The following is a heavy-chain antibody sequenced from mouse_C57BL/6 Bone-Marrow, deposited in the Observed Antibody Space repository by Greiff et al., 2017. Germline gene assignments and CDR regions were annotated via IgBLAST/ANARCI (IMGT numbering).Heavy chain of an antibody. D-gene: IGHD1-1*01. CDR2: IYPGSGST. CDR1: GYTFTSYW. J-gene: IGHJ3*01. CDR3: ARGLLPPFAD. V-gene: IGHV1-55*01. Sequence: QVQLKQPGAELVKPGASVKMSCKASGYTFTSYWITWVKQRPGQGLEWIGDIYPGSGSTNYNEKFKSKATLTVDTSSSTAYMQLSSLTSEDSAVYYCARGLLPPFADWGQGTLVTVSA.